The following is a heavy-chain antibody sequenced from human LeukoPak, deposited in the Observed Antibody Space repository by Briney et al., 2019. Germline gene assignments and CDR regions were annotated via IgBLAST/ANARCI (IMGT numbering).Heavy chain of an antibody. CDR2: IYYSGST. CDR3: ARLSAGPVDTAMVSDAFDI. Sequence: SETLSLTCTVSGGSISSSSYYWGWIRQPPGKGLEWIGSIYYSGSTYYNPSLKSRVTISVDTSKNQFSLKLSSVTAADTAVYYCARLSAGPVDTAMVSDAFDIWGQGTMVTVPS. CDR1: GGSISSSSYY. V-gene: IGHV4-39*01. D-gene: IGHD5-18*01. J-gene: IGHJ3*02.